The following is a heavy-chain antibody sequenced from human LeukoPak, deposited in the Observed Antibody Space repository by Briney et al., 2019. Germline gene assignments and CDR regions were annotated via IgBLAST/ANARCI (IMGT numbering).Heavy chain of an antibody. CDR1: GFTFSSHA. V-gene: IGHV3-23*01. Sequence: GGSLRLSCAASGFTFSSHAMSWVRQAPGKGLEWVSAIGGSASTTYYSASVKGRFTVSRDNSQNTLYLQMNGLRAEDTAVYYCAKDKGFSYGFDYWGQGTQVTVSS. CDR2: IGGSASTT. CDR3: AKDKGFSYGFDY. D-gene: IGHD5-18*01. J-gene: IGHJ4*02.